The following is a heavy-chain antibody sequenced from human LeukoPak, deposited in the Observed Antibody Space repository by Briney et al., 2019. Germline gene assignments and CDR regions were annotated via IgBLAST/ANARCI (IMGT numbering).Heavy chain of an antibody. Sequence: GGSVSLSCTVSGFLVNNYYMSWVRQAPGRGQGWVSLIRDSGETFYADSVKGRFTISRDNSKNMMFLQMNRLTVEDTAVYFCAIDRAVTQLWVEFDSWGQGTLVTVSS. CDR1: GFLVNNYY. D-gene: IGHD4-17*01. CDR3: AIDRAVTQLWVEFDS. J-gene: IGHJ5*01. CDR2: IRDSGET. V-gene: IGHV3-66*01.